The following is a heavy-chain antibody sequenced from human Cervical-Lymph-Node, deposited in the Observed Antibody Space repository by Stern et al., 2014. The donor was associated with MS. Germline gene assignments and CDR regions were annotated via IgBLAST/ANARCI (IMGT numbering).Heavy chain of an antibody. V-gene: IGHV3-30*01. CDR3: ARGGAVTSSEYYFDY. Sequence: QVQLVESGGGVVQPGRSLRLSCAASGFTFSYHAMHWVRQAPGKGLEWVAGISYDGSDNYYAGPVKGRFTLSRDNSKHTLYLQMNSLRAEDTAVYYCARGGAVTSSEYYFDYWGQGTLVTVSS. CDR1: GFTFSYHA. D-gene: IGHD4-17*01. CDR2: ISYDGSDN. J-gene: IGHJ4*02.